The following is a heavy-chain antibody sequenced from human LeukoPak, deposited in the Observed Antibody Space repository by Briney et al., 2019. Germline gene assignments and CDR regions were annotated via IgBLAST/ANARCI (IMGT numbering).Heavy chain of an antibody. D-gene: IGHD3-22*01. Sequence: KPSQTLSLTCSVSGGSISSADYYWNWIRQPTGKGLEWIGRVHSSGTTAFNPSLRSRVTMSVDTSKNQFSLNLISVTAADTAVYFCAKDRATIADYYDSSGYWEDAFDIWGQGAKVTVSS. V-gene: IGHV4-61*02. J-gene: IGHJ3*02. CDR2: VHSSGTT. CDR1: GGSISSADYY. CDR3: AKDRATIADYYDSSGYWEDAFDI.